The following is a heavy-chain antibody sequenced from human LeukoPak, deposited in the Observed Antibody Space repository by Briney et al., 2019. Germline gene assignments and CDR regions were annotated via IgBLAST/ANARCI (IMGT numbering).Heavy chain of an antibody. V-gene: IGHV1-8*01. CDR1: GYTFTSYD. Sequence: ASVKVSCKASGYTFTSYDINWVRQATGQGLEWLGWINPNSGDTSYARKFRGRVTMTRDMSLSTAYMELRRLTYDDTAVYYCARGALDPETVTNYFEYWAQGTLVTVSS. D-gene: IGHD4-17*01. J-gene: IGHJ4*02. CDR3: ARGALDPETVTNYFEY. CDR2: INPNSGDT.